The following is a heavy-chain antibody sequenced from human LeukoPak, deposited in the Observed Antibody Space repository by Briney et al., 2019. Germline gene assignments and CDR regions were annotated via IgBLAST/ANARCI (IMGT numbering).Heavy chain of an antibody. CDR1: GGSISSYY. J-gene: IGHJ4*02. CDR3: AKDSCSSTSCYYFDY. D-gene: IGHD2-2*01. Sequence: SETLSLTCTVSGGSISSYYWSWIRQPPGKGLEWIGYIYYSGSTNYNPSLKSRVTISIDTSKNQFSLKLSSVTAADTAVYYCAKDSCSSTSCYYFDYWGQGTLVTVSS. V-gene: IGHV4-59*01. CDR2: IYYSGST.